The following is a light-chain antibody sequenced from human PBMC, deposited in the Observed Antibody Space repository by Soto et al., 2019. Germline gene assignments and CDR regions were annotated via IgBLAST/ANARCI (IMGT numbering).Light chain of an antibody. Sequence: QSVLTQPASVSGSPGQSITISCTGTSSDAGGYNYVSWYQQHPGKAPKLMIYDVSNRPSGVSNRFSGSKSGDTASLTISGLQAEDEADYYCSSYSSISAYVFGIGTKVTVL. CDR2: DVS. CDR3: SSYSSISAYV. CDR1: SSDAGGYNY. J-gene: IGLJ1*01. V-gene: IGLV2-14*01.